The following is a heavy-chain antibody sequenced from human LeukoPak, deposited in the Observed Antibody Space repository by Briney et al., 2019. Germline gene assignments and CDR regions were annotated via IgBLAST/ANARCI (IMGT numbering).Heavy chain of an antibody. J-gene: IGHJ4*02. Sequence: GGSLRLSCAASGFTVSSNYMSWVRQAPGKGLEWVSVIYSGGSTYYADSVKGRFTISRDSSKNTLYLQMNSLRAEDTAVYYCAKDERKLLRFLEWLLFFDYWGQGTLVTVSS. D-gene: IGHD3-3*01. V-gene: IGHV3-53*01. CDR1: GFTVSSNY. CDR2: IYSGGST. CDR3: AKDERKLLRFLEWLLFFDY.